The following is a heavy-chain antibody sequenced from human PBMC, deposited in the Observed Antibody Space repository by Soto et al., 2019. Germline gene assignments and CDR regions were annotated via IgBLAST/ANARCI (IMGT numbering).Heavy chain of an antibody. J-gene: IGHJ6*02. CDR3: ARHVSSYDSNGYKNNYFYGMDV. CDR2: IYPGDSDT. CDR1: GYSFTSYW. V-gene: IGHV5-51*01. D-gene: IGHD3-22*01. Sequence: PGESRKISCXGSGYSFTSYWIGWVRQMPGKGLEWMGIIYPGDSDTRYSPSFQGQVTISADKSISTAYLQWSSLRASDTAIYYCARHVSSYDSNGYKNNYFYGMDVWGQGTTVTVSS.